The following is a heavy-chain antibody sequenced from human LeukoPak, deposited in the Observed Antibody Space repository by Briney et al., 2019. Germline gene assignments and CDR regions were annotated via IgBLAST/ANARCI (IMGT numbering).Heavy chain of an antibody. D-gene: IGHD4-17*01. CDR2: ISSSSTYM. V-gene: IGHV3-21*01. CDR3: AKADYPRDP. Sequence: PGGSLRLSCAASRFTFSSDGMHWVRQAPGKGLEWVSSISSSSTYMYYADSVKGRFTISRDNAKNSLYLQMNSLRAEDTAVYYCAKADYPRDPWGQGTLVTVSS. J-gene: IGHJ5*02. CDR1: RFTFSSDG.